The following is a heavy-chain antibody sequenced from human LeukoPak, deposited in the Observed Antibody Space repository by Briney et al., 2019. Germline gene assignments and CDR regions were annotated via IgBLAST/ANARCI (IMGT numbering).Heavy chain of an antibody. CDR1: GFTFSGYA. D-gene: IGHD3-3*02. V-gene: IGHV3-30*01. CDR2: ISSDGTNR. Sequence: GGSLRLSCAASGFTFSGYALHWVRQAPGKGLEWVAVISSDGTNRYYADSVKGRFTISRDNSKNTVYLQMNSLRAEDTAVYYCARVSIFGVVIPPDYWGQGTVVTVSS. J-gene: IGHJ4*02. CDR3: ARVSIFGVVIPPDY.